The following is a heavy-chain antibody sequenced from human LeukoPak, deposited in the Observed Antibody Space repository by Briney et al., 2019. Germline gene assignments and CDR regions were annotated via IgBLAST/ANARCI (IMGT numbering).Heavy chain of an antibody. D-gene: IGHD3-9*01. Sequence: GESLKISCKGSGYRFTSYWIGWVRQMPGKGLEWMGIIYPGDSDTRYSPSFQGQVTISADKSISTAYLQWSSLKASDTAIYYCARQYYDVLTGFYIHFDYWGQGTLVTVSS. V-gene: IGHV5-51*01. CDR3: ARQYYDVLTGFYIHFDY. J-gene: IGHJ4*02. CDR2: IYPGDSDT. CDR1: GYRFTSYW.